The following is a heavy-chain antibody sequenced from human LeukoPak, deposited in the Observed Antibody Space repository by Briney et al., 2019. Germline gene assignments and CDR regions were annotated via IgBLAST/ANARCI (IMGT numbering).Heavy chain of an antibody. Sequence: PGGSLRLSCAASGFTFSSYSMNWVRQAPGKGLEWVSSISSSSSYIYYADSVKGRFTISRDNAKNSLYLQMNSLRAEDTAVYYCARGAVGVVVPAAQARFDPWGQGTLVTVS. J-gene: IGHJ5*02. D-gene: IGHD2-2*01. CDR2: ISSSSSYI. V-gene: IGHV3-21*01. CDR3: ARGAVGVVVPAAQARFDP. CDR1: GFTFSSYS.